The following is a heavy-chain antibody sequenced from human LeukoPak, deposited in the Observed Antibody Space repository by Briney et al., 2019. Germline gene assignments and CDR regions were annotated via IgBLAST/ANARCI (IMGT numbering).Heavy chain of an antibody. CDR2: ISAYNGNT. Sequence: ASVKVSCKASGYTFTSYGISWVRQAPGQGLEWMGWISAYNGNTNYAQKLQGRVTMTTATSTSTAYMELRSLRSDDTAVYYCARQDWNDVRAGFDDWGQGTLVTVSS. CDR1: GYTFTSYG. J-gene: IGHJ4*02. CDR3: ARQDWNDVRAGFDD. D-gene: IGHD1-1*01. V-gene: IGHV1-18*01.